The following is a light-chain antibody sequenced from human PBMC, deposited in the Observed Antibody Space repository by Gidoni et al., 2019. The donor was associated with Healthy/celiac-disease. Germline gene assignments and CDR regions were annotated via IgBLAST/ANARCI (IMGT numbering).Light chain of an antibody. V-gene: IGKV1-5*03. CDR1: QSISSW. CDR2: KAS. CDR3: QQYNSYSRT. J-gene: IGKJ1*01. Sequence: LQMPQSTSTLSAYGGDRVTITCRASQSISSWLVWYQQKPGKAPQLLIYKASRLDSGVPSRFSGSGSGTEFTLTISSLQHDDFATYYGQQYNSYSRTFGQGTKVEIK.